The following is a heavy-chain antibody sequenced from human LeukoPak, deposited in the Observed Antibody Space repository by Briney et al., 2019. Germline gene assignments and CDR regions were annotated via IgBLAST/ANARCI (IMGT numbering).Heavy chain of an antibody. CDR3: ARVTPYYYDSSGYLDY. J-gene: IGHJ4*02. Sequence: SETLSLTCTVSGGSISGSSYYWGWIRQPPGKGLEWIGSIYYSGSTYYNPSLKSRVTISVDTSKNQFSLKLSSVTAADTAVYYCARVTPYYYDSSGYLDYWGQGTLVTVSS. CDR1: GGSISGSSYY. CDR2: IYYSGST. D-gene: IGHD3-22*01. V-gene: IGHV4-39*07.